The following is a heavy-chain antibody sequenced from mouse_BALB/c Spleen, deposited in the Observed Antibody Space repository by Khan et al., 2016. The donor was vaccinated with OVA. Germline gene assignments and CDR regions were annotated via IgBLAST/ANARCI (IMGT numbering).Heavy chain of an antibody. Sequence: VQLKESGPGLVAPSESLSITCTVSGFSLSSYGVNWVQQPPGQGLEWLGVIWGDGSTNYHSGLNSNLTIITANSKSQAFLKLNSLQTYDTATDYCAKCTPDYDSMDYWGQGTSVTVSS. CDR1: GFSLSSYG. V-gene: IGHV2-3*01. CDR2: IWGDGST. D-gene: IGHD2-4*01. CDR3: AKCTPDYDSMDY. J-gene: IGHJ4*01.